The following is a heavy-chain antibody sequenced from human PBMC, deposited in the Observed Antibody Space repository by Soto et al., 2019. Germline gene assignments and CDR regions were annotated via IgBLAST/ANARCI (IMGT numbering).Heavy chain of an antibody. Sequence: GASVKVSCKASGYTFTSYGISWVRQAPGQGLEWMGWISAYNGNTNYAQKLQGRVTMTTDTSTSTAYMELRSLRSDDTAVYYCARVFPFVVVTAVSLDYWGQGTLVTVSS. CDR2: ISAYNGNT. D-gene: IGHD2-21*02. CDR3: ARVFPFVVVTAVSLDY. J-gene: IGHJ4*02. CDR1: GYTFTSYG. V-gene: IGHV1-18*01.